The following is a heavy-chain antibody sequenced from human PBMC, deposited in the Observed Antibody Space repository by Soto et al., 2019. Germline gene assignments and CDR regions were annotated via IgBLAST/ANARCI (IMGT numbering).Heavy chain of an antibody. V-gene: IGHV4-34*01. D-gene: IGHD6-6*01. Sequence: QVQLQQWGAGLLKPSETLSLTCAVYGGSFSGYYWSWIRQPPGKGLEWIGEINHSGSTNYNPSLKSRVTISVDTSKNQFSLKLSSVTAADTAVYYCARVSGELVDFLDGVYWGQGTLVTVSS. CDR2: INHSGST. CDR1: GGSFSGYY. J-gene: IGHJ4*02. CDR3: ARVSGELVDFLDGVY.